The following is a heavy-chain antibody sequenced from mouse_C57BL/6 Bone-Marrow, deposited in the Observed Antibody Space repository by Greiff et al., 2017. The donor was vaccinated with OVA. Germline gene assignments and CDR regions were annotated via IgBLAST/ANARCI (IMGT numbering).Heavy chain of an antibody. CDR1: GISITTGNYR. D-gene: IGHD1-1*01. J-gene: IGHJ2*01. CDR2: IYYSGTI. CDR3: ARNYYGSSAFDY. Sequence: VQLQQSGPGLVKPSQTVFLTCTVTGISITTGNYRWSWIRQFPGNKLEWIGYIYYSGTITYNPSLTSRTTITRDTPKNQFFLEMNSLTAEDTATYYCARNYYGSSAFDYWGQGTTLTVSS. V-gene: IGHV3-5*01.